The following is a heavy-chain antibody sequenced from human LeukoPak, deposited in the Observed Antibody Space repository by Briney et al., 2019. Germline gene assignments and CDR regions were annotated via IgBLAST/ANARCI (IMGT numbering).Heavy chain of an antibody. CDR1: GFTVSSNY. J-gene: IGHJ4*02. V-gene: IGHV4-34*01. D-gene: IGHD5-12*01. Sequence: LRLSCAASGFTVSSNYMSWIRQPPGKGLEWIGEINHSGSTNYNPSLKSRVTISVDTSKNQFSLKLSSVTAADTAIYYCARGLVVATRWGQGTLVTVSS. CDR3: ARGLVVATR. CDR2: INHSGST.